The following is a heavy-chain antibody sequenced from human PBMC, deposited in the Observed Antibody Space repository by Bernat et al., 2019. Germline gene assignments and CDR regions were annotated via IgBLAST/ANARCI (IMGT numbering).Heavy chain of an antibody. V-gene: IGHV4-39*01. CDR1: GGSISSSSYY. Sequence: QLQLQESGPGLVKPSETLSLTCTVSGGSISSSSYYWGWIRQPPGKGLEWIGSIYYSGSTYYNPSLKSRVTISVDTSKNQFSLKLSSVTAADTAVYYCARLAGGQWLVLGISLSDYFDYWGQGTLVTVSS. J-gene: IGHJ4*02. CDR2: IYYSGST. CDR3: ARLAGGQWLVLGISLSDYFDY. D-gene: IGHD6-19*01.